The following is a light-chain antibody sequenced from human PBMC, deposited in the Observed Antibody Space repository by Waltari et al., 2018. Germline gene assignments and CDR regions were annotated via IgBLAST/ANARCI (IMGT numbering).Light chain of an antibody. J-gene: IGKJ2*01. CDR2: KAS. CDR1: QSISSW. Sequence: DIQMTQSPSTLSASVGDRVTITGRASQSISSWLAWYQQKPGKAPKLLIYKASSLESGVPARVSGSGSGTEFTLASSSLQPDDFATYFCQQYNSYPYTFGQGTKLEIK. V-gene: IGKV1-5*03. CDR3: QQYNSYPYT.